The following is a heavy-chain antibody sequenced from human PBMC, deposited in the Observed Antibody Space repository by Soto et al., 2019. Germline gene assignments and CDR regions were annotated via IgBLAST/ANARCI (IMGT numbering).Heavy chain of an antibody. V-gene: IGHV3-9*01. D-gene: IGHD5-18*01. CDR1: GFTFEDYG. CDR3: ARDIEIGDTDGYPLT. CDR2: ISWNSGNI. J-gene: IGHJ5*02. Sequence: GGTVRLSCAGSGFTFEDYGMHWFRQVPGKGLEWVAGISWNSGNIHYADSVKGRFTISRDNAMNSLYLQMNSLRIEDTALYDCARDIEIGDTDGYPLTWGQRTLVTVSS.